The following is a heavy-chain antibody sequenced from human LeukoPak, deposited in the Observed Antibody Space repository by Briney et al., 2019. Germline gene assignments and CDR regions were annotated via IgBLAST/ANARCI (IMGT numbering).Heavy chain of an antibody. CDR1: GFTFSSYS. CDR2: ISSSSSII. Sequence: PGGSLRLSCAASGFTFSSYSMNWVRQAPGKGLEWVSYISSSSSIIYYADSVKGRFTISRDNAKNSLYLQMNSLRAEDTALYYCAKDSADYYGSGSYDYWGQGTLVTVSS. J-gene: IGHJ4*02. V-gene: IGHV3-48*04. D-gene: IGHD3-10*01. CDR3: AKDSADYYGSGSYDY.